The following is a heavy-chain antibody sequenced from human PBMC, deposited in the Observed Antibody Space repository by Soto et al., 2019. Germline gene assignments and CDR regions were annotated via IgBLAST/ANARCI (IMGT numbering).Heavy chain of an antibody. CDR2: IGGSGGT. D-gene: IGHD2-15*01. J-gene: IGHJ4*02. V-gene: IGHV3-23*01. Sequence: EVQLLESWGGLGQPGGSLRLSCAASGFTFSSYAMSWVRLAPGKGLEWFSSIGGSGGTYYADSVKGRFTISRDNSKNMLYLHLNSLRAEDTAMYYCAKGQGWSYYYDSWGQGTLVTVSS. CDR3: AKGQGWSYYYDS. CDR1: GFTFSSYA.